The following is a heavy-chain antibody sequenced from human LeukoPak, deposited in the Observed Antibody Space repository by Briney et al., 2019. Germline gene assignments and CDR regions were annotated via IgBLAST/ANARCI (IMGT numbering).Heavy chain of an antibody. D-gene: IGHD3-10*01. V-gene: IGHV3-30*18. Sequence: AGGSLRLSCAASGFTFSSYGMHWVRQAPGKGLEWVAVISYDGSNKYYADSVKGRFTISRDNSKNTLYLQMNSLRAEDKAVYYCAKPHYGAYYYYGMDVWGQGTTVTVSS. CDR1: GFTFSSYG. J-gene: IGHJ6*02. CDR2: ISYDGSNK. CDR3: AKPHYGAYYYYGMDV.